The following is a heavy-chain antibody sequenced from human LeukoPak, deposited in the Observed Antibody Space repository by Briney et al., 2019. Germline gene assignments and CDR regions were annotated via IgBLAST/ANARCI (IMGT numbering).Heavy chain of an antibody. D-gene: IGHD2-2*01. V-gene: IGHV3-7*04. CDR1: GFTVSSDW. J-gene: IGHJ4*02. Sequence: GGSLRLSCAASGFTVSSDWMSWVRQAPGKGLEWVANIKQDGSEKYYVDSVKGRFTISRDNANNSLYLQMNTLRAEDTAVYYCATDLQPFDYWGEGTLVTVSS. CDR3: ATDLQPFDY. CDR2: IKQDGSEK.